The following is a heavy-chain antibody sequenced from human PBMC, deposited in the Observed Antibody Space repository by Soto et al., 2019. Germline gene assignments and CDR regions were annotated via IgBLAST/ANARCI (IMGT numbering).Heavy chain of an antibody. Sequence: PGGSLRLSCAASGFTLSSYAMSWVRQAPGKGLEWVSAISGSGGSTYYADSVKGRFTISRDNSKNTLYLQMNSLRAEDTAVYYCAKDLGPGYLPLGYMDVWGKGTTVTVSS. CDR2: ISGSGGST. V-gene: IGHV3-23*01. D-gene: IGHD3-9*01. CDR1: GFTLSSYA. J-gene: IGHJ6*03. CDR3: AKDLGPGYLPLGYMDV.